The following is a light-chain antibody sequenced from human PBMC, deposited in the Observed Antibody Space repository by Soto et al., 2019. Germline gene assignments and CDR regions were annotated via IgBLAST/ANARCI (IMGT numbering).Light chain of an antibody. J-gene: IGLJ1*01. V-gene: IGLV1-44*01. CDR2: SNN. Sequence: QSVLTQPPSASGTPGQRVTISCSGSSSNIGSNTVNWYQQLPGTAPKLLIYSNNQRPSGVPDRFSGSKSGTSASLAISGLQSEDEADYYCEAWDDSLNGYVFGTGTKVTXL. CDR3: EAWDDSLNGYV. CDR1: SSNIGSNT.